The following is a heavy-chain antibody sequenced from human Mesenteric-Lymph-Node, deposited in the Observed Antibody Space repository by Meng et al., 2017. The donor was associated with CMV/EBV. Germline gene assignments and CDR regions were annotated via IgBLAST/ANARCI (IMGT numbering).Heavy chain of an antibody. CDR3: ARGTGLQNYDY. CDR2: IRYDGSNK. CDR1: GFTFSSYW. D-gene: IGHD4-11*01. Sequence: GRSLRLSCAASGFTFSSYWMHWVRQAPGKGLEWVAFIRYDGSNKYYADSVKGRFTISRDNSKNTLYLQMSSLRVEDTSVYYCARGTGLQNYDYWGQGTLVTVSS. J-gene: IGHJ4*02. V-gene: IGHV3-33*08.